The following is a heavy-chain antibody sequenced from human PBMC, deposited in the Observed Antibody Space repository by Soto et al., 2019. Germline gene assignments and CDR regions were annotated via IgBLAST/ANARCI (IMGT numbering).Heavy chain of an antibody. Sequence: PSETLSLTCTVSGGSISSYYWSWIRQPPGKGLEWIGYIYYSGSTNYNPSLKSRVTISVDTSKNQFSLKLSSVTAADTAVYYCARVLIAARRLYYYYGMDVWGQGTTVTVSS. CDR2: IYYSGST. V-gene: IGHV4-59*01. CDR3: ARVLIAARRLYYYYGMDV. D-gene: IGHD6-6*01. J-gene: IGHJ6*02. CDR1: GGSISSYY.